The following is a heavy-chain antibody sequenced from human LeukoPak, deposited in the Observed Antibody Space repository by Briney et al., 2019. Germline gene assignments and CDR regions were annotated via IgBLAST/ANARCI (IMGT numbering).Heavy chain of an antibody. Sequence: SVKVSCKASGGTFSSYAISWVRQAPGQGLEWMGGIIPIFGTANYAQKFQGRVTITADESTSTAYMELSSLRSEDTAVYYCARDRYYDSSGLVDYWGQGTLVTVSS. V-gene: IGHV1-69*13. CDR1: GGTFSSYA. D-gene: IGHD3-22*01. CDR3: ARDRYYDSSGLVDY. J-gene: IGHJ4*02. CDR2: IIPIFGTA.